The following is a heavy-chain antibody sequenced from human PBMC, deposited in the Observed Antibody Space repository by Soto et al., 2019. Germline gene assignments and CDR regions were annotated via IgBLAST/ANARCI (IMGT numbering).Heavy chain of an antibody. V-gene: IGHV3-15*01. J-gene: IGHJ1*01. CDR2: IKSKTDGGTT. Sequence: GSLRLSCAASGFTFSNAWMSWVRQAPGKGLEWVGRIKSKTDGGTTDYAAPVKGRFTISRDDSKNTLYLQMNSLKTEDTAVYYCTTEVYYYDSSGYYEYFQHWGQGTLVTVSS. CDR3: TTEVYYYDSSGYYEYFQH. D-gene: IGHD3-22*01. CDR1: GFTFSNAW.